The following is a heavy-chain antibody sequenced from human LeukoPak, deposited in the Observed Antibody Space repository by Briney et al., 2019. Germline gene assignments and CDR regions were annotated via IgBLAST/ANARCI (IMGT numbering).Heavy chain of an antibody. D-gene: IGHD3/OR15-3a*01. CDR3: ARGQLVGPQGDAFDI. CDR1: GGSISSGGYY. Sequence: SETLSLTCTVSGGSISSGGYYWSWIRQHPGKGLEWIGYIYYSGSTYHNPSLKSRVTISVDTSKNQFSLKLSSVTAADTAVYYCARGQLVGPQGDAFDIWGQGTMVTVSS. V-gene: IGHV4-31*03. CDR2: IYYSGST. J-gene: IGHJ3*02.